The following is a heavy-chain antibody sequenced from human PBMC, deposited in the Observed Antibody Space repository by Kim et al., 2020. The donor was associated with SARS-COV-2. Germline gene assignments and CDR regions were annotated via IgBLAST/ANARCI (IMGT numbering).Heavy chain of an antibody. J-gene: IGHJ4*02. CDR1: GGSISSGDYY. D-gene: IGHD3-22*01. CDR2: IYYSGST. CDR3: ASSLYDSSGFDY. Sequence: SETLSLTCTVSGGSISSGDYYWSWIRQPPGKGLEWIGYIYYSGSTYYNPSLKSRVTISVDTSKNQFSLKLSSVTAADTAVYYCASSLYDSSGFDYWGQGTLVTVSS. V-gene: IGHV4-30-4*01.